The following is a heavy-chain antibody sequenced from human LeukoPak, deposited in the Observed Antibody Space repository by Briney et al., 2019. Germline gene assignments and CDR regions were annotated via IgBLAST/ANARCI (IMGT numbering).Heavy chain of an antibody. CDR3: ARGPFTIFGVVINLMAFDY. CDR2: INHSGST. Sequence: PSETLSLTCAVYGGSFSGYYWSWLRQPPGKGLEWIGEINHSGSTNYNPSLKSRVTISVDTSKNQFSLKLSSVTAADTAAYYCARGPFTIFGVVINLMAFDYWGQGTLVTVSS. J-gene: IGHJ4*02. D-gene: IGHD3-3*01. V-gene: IGHV4-34*01. CDR1: GGSFSGYY.